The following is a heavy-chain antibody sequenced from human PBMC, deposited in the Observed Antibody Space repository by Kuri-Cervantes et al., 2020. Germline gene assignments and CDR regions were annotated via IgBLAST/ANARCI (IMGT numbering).Heavy chain of an antibody. D-gene: IGHD3-10*01. CDR1: GFAFSSYA. Sequence: LSLTCAASGFAFSSYAMYWVRQAPGKGLEWVAIMSYDGSNKYYADSVKGRFTISRDNSKDTLYLQMNSLRAEDTAVYYCATSGEYGDFDYWGQGTLVTVSS. CDR2: MSYDGSNK. V-gene: IGHV3-30-3*01. J-gene: IGHJ4*02. CDR3: ATSGEYGDFDY.